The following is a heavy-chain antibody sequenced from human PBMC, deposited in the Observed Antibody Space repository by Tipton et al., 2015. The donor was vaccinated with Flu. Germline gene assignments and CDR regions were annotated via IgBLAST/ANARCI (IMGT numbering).Heavy chain of an antibody. Sequence: EVQLVQSGAEMKKPGESLKISCKASGYNFNKYQLAWVRQMPGKGLEWMGIVYPDDSDTRYNPSFQGQVTISADKSITTAYLQWSSLKASDTAIYYCARGGYYDSRGYYHFYYDMEVWGQGTTVTVSS. CDR2: VYPDDSDT. D-gene: IGHD3-22*01. CDR3: ARGGYYDSRGYYHFYYDMEV. V-gene: IGHV5-51*01. CDR1: GYNFNKYQ. J-gene: IGHJ6*02.